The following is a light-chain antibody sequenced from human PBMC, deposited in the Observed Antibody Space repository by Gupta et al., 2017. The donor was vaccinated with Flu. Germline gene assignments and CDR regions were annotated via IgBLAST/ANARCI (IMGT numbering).Light chain of an antibody. CDR2: YNN. V-gene: IGLV1-51*01. J-gene: IGLJ3*02. Sequence: KVTISCSGSSSNLGNNYVAWYQQLPGTAPKLLIYYNNKRPSGIPDRFSGSKSGTSATLGITGPQTGDEADYYCGTWDSSLSVWVFGGGTKLTVL. CDR1: SSNLGNNY. CDR3: GTWDSSLSVWV.